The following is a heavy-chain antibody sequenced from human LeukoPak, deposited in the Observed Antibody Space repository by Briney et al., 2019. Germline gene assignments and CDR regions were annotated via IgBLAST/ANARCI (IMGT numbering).Heavy chain of an antibody. CDR3: ATLPRVTNAGLIDY. V-gene: IGHV3-21*01. D-gene: IGHD2-8*01. CDR2: ISSSSSYI. J-gene: IGHJ4*02. Sequence: GGSLRLSCAASGFTFSSYSMNWVRQAPGKGLEWVSSISSSSSYIYYADSVKGRFTISRDNAKNSLYLQMNSLRAEDTAVYYCATLPRVTNAGLIDYWGQGTLVTVSS. CDR1: GFTFSSYS.